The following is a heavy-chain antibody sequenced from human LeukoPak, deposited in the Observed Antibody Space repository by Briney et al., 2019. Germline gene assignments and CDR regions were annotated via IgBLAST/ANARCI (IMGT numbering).Heavy chain of an antibody. D-gene: IGHD5-12*01. Sequence: PSETLSLTCTVSGDSIRSYYWNWIRRPPGKGLEWVGYIYYTGSTSYNPSLKSRVTISLDTSKSQFSLSLTSVTAADTDVYYCASHGSSGHDPLTWGQGTLVTVSS. CDR2: IYYTGST. V-gene: IGHV4-59*08. CDR3: ASHGSSGHDPLT. J-gene: IGHJ4*01. CDR1: GDSIRSYY.